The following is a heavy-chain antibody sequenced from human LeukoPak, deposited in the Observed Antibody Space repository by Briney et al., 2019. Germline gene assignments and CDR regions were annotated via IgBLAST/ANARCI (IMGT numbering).Heavy chain of an antibody. D-gene: IGHD5-24*01. CDR1: AFTFSNYN. J-gene: IGHJ5*02. V-gene: IGHV3-21*01. CDR3: ARGTEMDTMGSWFDP. CDR2: ISSSTTNI. Sequence: GGSLRLSCAASAFTFSNYNMNWVRQAPGKGLEWVSSISSSTTNIFYAGSVKGRYTISRDNAKNSLYLQMNSLSADDTAVYYCARGTEMDTMGSWFDPWGQGTLVTVSS.